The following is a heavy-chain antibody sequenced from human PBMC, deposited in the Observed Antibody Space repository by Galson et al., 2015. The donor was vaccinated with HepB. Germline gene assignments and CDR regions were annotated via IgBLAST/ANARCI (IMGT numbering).Heavy chain of an antibody. CDR2: ISSSSSDT. CDR1: GFTFSDYY. D-gene: IGHD6-13*01. J-gene: IGHJ4*02. CDR3: AKSDRGSSSWYRVPVDS. Sequence: SLRLSCAASGFTFSDYYMSWIRQASGKGLEWISYISSSSSDTNYADSVKGRFTISRDNAKNSLYLQMISLRAEDTALYYCAKSDRGSSSWYRVPVDSWGQGTLVTVSS. V-gene: IGHV3-11*03.